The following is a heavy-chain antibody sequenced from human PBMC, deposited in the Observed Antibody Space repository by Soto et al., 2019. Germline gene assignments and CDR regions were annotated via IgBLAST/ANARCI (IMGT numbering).Heavy chain of an antibody. CDR3: ARDKTVYDFFGADDAFDI. V-gene: IGHV3-7*05. D-gene: IGHD3-3*01. CDR1: GFTFRSDW. J-gene: IGHJ3*02. Sequence: EVQLVESGGGLVQPGGSLRLSCAASGFTFRSDWMSWVRQAPGKGLEWVASIKQDGSDKYYVESVKGRFTISRDNAENSVDLLMNTLRAEDTAVYYCARDKTVYDFFGADDAFDIWGQGTMVTVSS. CDR2: IKQDGSDK.